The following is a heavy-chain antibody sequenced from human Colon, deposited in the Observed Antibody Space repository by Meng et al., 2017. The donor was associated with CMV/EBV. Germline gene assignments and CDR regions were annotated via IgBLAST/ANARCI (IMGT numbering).Heavy chain of an antibody. CDR2: ISDRGNT. V-gene: IGHV4-30-4*01. J-gene: IGHJ4*02. Sequence: SETLSLTGSVSGASINGGEYDWTWIRYLPGTGLEWLGYISDRGNTRYNPSLESLLAFFTDTTRNQFSLHLTSVTAADTAVYFCARGRRLIYDFWGQGTLVTVSS. CDR3: ARGRRLIYDF. CDR1: GASINGGEYD. D-gene: IGHD3/OR15-3a*01.